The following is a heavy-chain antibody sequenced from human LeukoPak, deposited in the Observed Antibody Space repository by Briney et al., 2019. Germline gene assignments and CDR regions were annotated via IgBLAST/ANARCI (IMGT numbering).Heavy chain of an antibody. V-gene: IGHV4-4*02. D-gene: IGHD2-2*01. Sequence: SETLSLTCGVSGGAISNTNWWNWVRQPPGKGLEWIGEIHYSGSTHYDPSLKSRVIISVDTSKNQFSLKLSSVTAADTAVYYCARSWAYALGYYYYMDVWGKGTTVTVSS. CDR3: ARSWAYALGYYYYMDV. CDR1: GGAISNTNW. J-gene: IGHJ6*03. CDR2: IHYSGST.